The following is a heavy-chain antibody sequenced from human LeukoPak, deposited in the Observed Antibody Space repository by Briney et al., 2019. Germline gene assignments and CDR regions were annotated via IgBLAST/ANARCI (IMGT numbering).Heavy chain of an antibody. CDR1: GYTFTVYY. CDR3: ATEGAGGSWAGY. V-gene: IGHV1-2*02. J-gene: IGHJ4*02. D-gene: IGHD1-26*01. Sequence: ASVKVSCKASGYTFTVYYMHWVRQAPGRGLEWMGWINPNTGGTTYAQKFRGRVTVTRDTSISTVYMELSRLTPDDTAVYYCATEGAGGSWAGYWGQGTLVTVSS. CDR2: INPNTGGT.